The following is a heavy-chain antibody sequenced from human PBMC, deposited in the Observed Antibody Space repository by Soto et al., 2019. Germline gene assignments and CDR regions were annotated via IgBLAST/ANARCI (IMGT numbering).Heavy chain of an antibody. Sequence: QVQLQQWGAGPLRPLETLSLTCGVSGGSFSGYYWAWIRQSPGKGLEWIGEINDRGSINYNPSLKSRVSISVDTSKNHYSLTLRSVTAADTAVYYCARESHDILTGPPWVWYFDHWGRGTLVTVSS. CDR1: GGSFSGYY. CDR2: INDRGSI. CDR3: ARESHDILTGPPWVWYFDH. V-gene: IGHV4-34*01. J-gene: IGHJ2*01. D-gene: IGHD3-9*01.